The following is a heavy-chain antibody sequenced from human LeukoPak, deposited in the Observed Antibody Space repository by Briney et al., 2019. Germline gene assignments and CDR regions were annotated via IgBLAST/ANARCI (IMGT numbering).Heavy chain of an antibody. Sequence: GGSLRLSCAASGFTFSSYWMHWVRQAPGKGLVWVSRINSDGSSTSYADSVKSRFTISRDNAKNTLYLQMNSLRAEDTAVYYCARVPAQHIVVVTHDAFDIWGQGTMVTVSS. CDR2: INSDGSST. J-gene: IGHJ3*02. CDR1: GFTFSSYW. V-gene: IGHV3-74*01. D-gene: IGHD2-21*02. CDR3: ARVPAQHIVVVTHDAFDI.